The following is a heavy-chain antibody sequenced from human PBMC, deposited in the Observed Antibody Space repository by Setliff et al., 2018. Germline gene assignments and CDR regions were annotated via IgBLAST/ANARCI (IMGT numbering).Heavy chain of an antibody. CDR1: GDSFSDYY. V-gene: IGHV4-34*01. D-gene: IGHD3-22*01. CDR2: INHRGST. J-gene: IGHJ4*02. Sequence: PSETLSLTCAVYGDSFSDYYWSWIRQPPGKGLEWIEEINHRGSTNYSPSLRSRVTISLDKSGNRFSLNLTYYCARDPGFHSGTWCLGDWGQGIQVTVS. CDR3: TWCLGD.